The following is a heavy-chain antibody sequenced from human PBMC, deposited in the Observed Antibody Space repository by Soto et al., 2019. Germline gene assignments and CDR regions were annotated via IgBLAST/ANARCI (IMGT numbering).Heavy chain of an antibody. Sequence: VSLRLSCAASGFTFSSYIMNWVRQTPGKGLEWVSYISSSSSTIYYADSVKGRFTISRDNAKNSLYLQMNSLRDEDTAVYYCARPEYSSSSYGMDVWGQGTTVTVSS. CDR3: ARPEYSSSSYGMDV. CDR2: ISSSSSTI. J-gene: IGHJ6*02. V-gene: IGHV3-48*02. CDR1: GFTFSSYI. D-gene: IGHD6-6*01.